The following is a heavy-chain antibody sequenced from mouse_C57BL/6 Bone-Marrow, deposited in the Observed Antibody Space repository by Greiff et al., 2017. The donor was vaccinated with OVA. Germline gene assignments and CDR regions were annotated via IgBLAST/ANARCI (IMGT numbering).Heavy chain of an antibody. J-gene: IGHJ2*01. CDR1: GYAFSSSW. D-gene: IGHD4-1*01. CDR2: IYPGDGDT. Sequence: QVQLKESGPELVKPGASVKISCKASGYAFSSSWMNWVKQRPGKGLEWIGRIYPGDGDTNYNGKFKGKATLTADKSSSTAYMQLSSLTSEDSAVYFCARGGLGRYYWGQGTTLTVSS. CDR3: ARGGLGRYY. V-gene: IGHV1-82*01.